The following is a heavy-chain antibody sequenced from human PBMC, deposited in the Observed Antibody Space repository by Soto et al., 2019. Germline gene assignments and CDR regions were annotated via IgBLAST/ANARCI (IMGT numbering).Heavy chain of an antibody. V-gene: IGHV1-24*01. J-gene: IGHJ4*02. Sequence: QVQLVQSGAEVKKPGASVKVSCKVSGYTLTELSMHWVRQAPGKGREWMGGFDPEDGETIYAQKFQGRVTMTEDTSTDTAYMELRSLRSEDTALYYCATAYPLAMATIQPPFDYWGQGTLVTVSS. D-gene: IGHD5-12*01. CDR3: ATAYPLAMATIQPPFDY. CDR2: FDPEDGET. CDR1: GYTLTELS.